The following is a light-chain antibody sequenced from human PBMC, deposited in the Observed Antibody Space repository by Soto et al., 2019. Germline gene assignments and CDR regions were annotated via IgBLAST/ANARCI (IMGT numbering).Light chain of an antibody. CDR2: MSS. V-gene: IGKV1-39*01. J-gene: IGKJ1*01. CDR1: QGIRNY. Sequence: DIQMTQSPSSLSASVGDRVTITCRASQGIRNYLNWYQQKPGKAPNLLIYMSSSLQSGVPSRFSGSGSGTDFTLTISSVQPEDFASYYCQQAYSAPITFGQGTKVDIK. CDR3: QQAYSAPIT.